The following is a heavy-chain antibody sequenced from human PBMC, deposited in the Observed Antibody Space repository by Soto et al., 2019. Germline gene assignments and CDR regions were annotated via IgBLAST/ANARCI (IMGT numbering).Heavy chain of an antibody. CDR1: GGSISSNNW. D-gene: IGHD2-15*01. V-gene: IGHV4-4*02. CDR3: ARGGYPGYCSGGSCYYFYGMDV. J-gene: IGHJ6*02. Sequence: SETLSLTCAVSGGSISSNNWWSWVRQPPGKGLEWIGEIYHSGSTNYNPSLKSRVTISVDKSKNQFSLKLSSVTAADTAVYYCARGGYPGYCSGGSCYYFYGMDVWGQGTTVTVSS. CDR2: IYHSGST.